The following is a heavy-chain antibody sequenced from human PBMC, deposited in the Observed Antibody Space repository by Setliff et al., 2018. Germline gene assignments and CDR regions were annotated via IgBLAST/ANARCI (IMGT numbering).Heavy chain of an antibody. J-gene: IGHJ1*01. CDR2: IYTSGGT. Sequence: SETLSLTCTVSGDSMNDNHWTWMRQPPGKGLEWIGYIYTSGGTNYNPSLKSRVTISVDMTENQFSLILRSVVAADTAVYYCARGVSGVSWTPRYWGQGTLVTVSS. CDR3: ARGVSGVSWTPRY. CDR1: GDSMNDNH. V-gene: IGHV4-4*08. D-gene: IGHD6-25*01.